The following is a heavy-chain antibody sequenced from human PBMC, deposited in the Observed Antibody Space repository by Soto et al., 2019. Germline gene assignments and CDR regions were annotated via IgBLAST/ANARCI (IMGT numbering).Heavy chain of an antibody. CDR2: IYYSGST. CDR3: ARGLAVAGKYFQH. J-gene: IGHJ1*01. V-gene: IGHV4-31*03. Sequence: ASETLSLTCTVSGGSISSGGYYWSWIRQHPGKGLEWIGYIYYSGSTYYNPSLKSRVTISVDTSKNQFSLKLSSVTAADTAVYYCARGLAVAGKYFQHWGQGTLVTVSS. D-gene: IGHD6-19*01. CDR1: GGSISSGGYY.